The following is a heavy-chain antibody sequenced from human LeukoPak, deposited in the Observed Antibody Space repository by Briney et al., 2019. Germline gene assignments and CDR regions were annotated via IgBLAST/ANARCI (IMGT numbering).Heavy chain of an antibody. D-gene: IGHD1-1*01. J-gene: IGHJ6*03. CDR1: GGTFSSYT. V-gene: IGHV1-69*02. CDR2: IIPILGIA. Sequence: GSSVKVSCKASGGTFSSYTISWVRQAPGQGLEWMGRIIPILGIANYAQKFQGRVTITADKSTSTAYMELSSLRSEDTAVYYCARGPDRTTYYYYCMDVWGKGTTVTVSS. CDR3: ARGPDRTTYYYYCMDV.